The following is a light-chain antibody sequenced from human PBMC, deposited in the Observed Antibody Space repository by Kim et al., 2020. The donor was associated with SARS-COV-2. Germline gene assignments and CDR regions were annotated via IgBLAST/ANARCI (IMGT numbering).Light chain of an antibody. CDR3: CSYAGSYAIV. Sequence: GQSITISCTGTSSDVGGYNYVTWYQQYPGKAPKLMIYDVSNRPSGVSDRFSGSKSDNTASLTISGLQAEDEADYYCCSYAGSYAIVFGGGTQLTVL. CDR2: DVS. J-gene: IGLJ2*01. CDR1: SSDVGGYNY. V-gene: IGLV2-14*04.